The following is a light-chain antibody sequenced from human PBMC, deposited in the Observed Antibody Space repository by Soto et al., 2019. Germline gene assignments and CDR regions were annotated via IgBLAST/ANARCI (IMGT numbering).Light chain of an antibody. Sequence: QSVLTQPASVSGSPGQSITISCTGTSSDVGGYNSVSWYQQHPGKAPKLMIYEVSNRPSGASYRFSGYKSGNTASLTISGLQAEDEADYYCTSYTSSSTLYVFGTGTKVTVL. J-gene: IGLJ1*01. CDR1: SSDVGGYNS. V-gene: IGLV2-14*01. CDR2: EVS. CDR3: TSYTSSSTLYV.